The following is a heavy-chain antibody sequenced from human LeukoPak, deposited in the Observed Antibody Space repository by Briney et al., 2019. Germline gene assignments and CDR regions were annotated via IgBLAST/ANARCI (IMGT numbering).Heavy chain of an antibody. D-gene: IGHD3-22*01. CDR2: INHSGST. Sequence: SETLSLTCAVYGGSFSGYYWSWIRQPPGKGLEWIGEINHSGSTNYNPSLKSRVTISVDTSKNQFSLKLSSVTAADTAVYYCARAGSYYDSSGYCYRPRKYYFDYWGQGTLVTVSS. CDR3: ARAGSYYDSSGYCYRPRKYYFDY. V-gene: IGHV4-34*01. J-gene: IGHJ4*02. CDR1: GGSFSGYY.